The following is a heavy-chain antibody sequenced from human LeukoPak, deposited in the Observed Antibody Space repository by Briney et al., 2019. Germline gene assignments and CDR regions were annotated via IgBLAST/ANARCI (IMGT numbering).Heavy chain of an antibody. J-gene: IGHJ4*02. V-gene: IGHV3-11*01. CDR2: ISSCCSTI. CDR1: GFTFSDYY. Sequence: GGSLRLSCAASGFTFSDYYMSWIRQAPGKGLEWVSYISSCCSTIYYADSVKGRFTISRDNAKNSLYLQMNSLRAEDTAVYYCARYRVGVFNDYSNSYYFDYWGQGTLVTVSS. CDR3: ARYRVGVFNDYSNSYYFDY. D-gene: IGHD4-11*01.